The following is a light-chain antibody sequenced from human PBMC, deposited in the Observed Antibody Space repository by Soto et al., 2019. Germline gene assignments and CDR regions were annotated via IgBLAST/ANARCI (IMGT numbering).Light chain of an antibody. CDR2: DAS. CDR3: QQYDNWPLT. J-gene: IGKJ4*01. CDR1: ESVTST. Sequence: IVLTHSPGTLSFSPREGSTLSLSSSESVTSTYLAWYQQKPGQAPRLLIYDASNRATGIPARFSGSGSGTEFTLTISSLQSEDFAVYYCQQYDNWPLTFGGGTKVDIK. V-gene: IGKV3D-15*01.